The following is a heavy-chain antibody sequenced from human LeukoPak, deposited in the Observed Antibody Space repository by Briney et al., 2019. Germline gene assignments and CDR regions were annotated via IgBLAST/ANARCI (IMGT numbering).Heavy chain of an antibody. V-gene: IGHV4-59*08. CDR2: KSHSGST. Sequence: RPSETLSLTCTVSGDSISGYYWSWIRQPPGKGLEWIAYKSHSGSTNYNPSLKSRVTISVDTSKDQFSLKLSSVTAADTAVYYCARHVPPSGDHFDCWGQGTLVTVSS. CDR1: GDSISGYY. D-gene: IGHD3-10*01. J-gene: IGHJ4*02. CDR3: ARHVPPSGDHFDC.